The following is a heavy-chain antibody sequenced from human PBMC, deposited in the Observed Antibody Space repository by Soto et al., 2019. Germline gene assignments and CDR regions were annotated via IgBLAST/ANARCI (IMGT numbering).Heavy chain of an antibody. CDR2: AYYRSRWYV. V-gene: IGHV6-1*01. D-gene: IGHD1-26*01. J-gene: IGHJ3*02. CDR3: ARGNSGNYFNGAFHI. Sequence: PSQTLSLTCAISGDSDSSDSAAWNWIRQSPSRGLEWLERAYYRSRWYVDYAESVKSRITMKTDTSKNQLSLLLNSVTPEDTAVYYCARGNSGNYFNGAFHIWGQGTMVTVSS. CDR1: GDSDSSDSAA.